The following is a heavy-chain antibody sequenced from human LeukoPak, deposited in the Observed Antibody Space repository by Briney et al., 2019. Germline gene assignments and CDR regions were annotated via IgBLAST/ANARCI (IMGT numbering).Heavy chain of an antibody. CDR3: VKSGIAAAGQRGYFDY. Sequence: GGSLRLSCAASGFTFSSYWMSWVRQAPGKGLEWVANIKQDGSEKYYADSVKGRFTVSRDNSKNTLYLQMNSLRAEDTATYYCVKSGIAAAGQRGYFDYWGQGTLVTVSS. CDR2: IKQDGSEK. V-gene: IGHV3-7*01. J-gene: IGHJ4*02. CDR1: GFTFSSYW. D-gene: IGHD6-13*01.